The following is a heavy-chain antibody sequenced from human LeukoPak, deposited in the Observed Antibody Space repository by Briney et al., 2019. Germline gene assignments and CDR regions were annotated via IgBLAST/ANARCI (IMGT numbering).Heavy chain of an antibody. CDR2: IKQDGSEK. V-gene: IGHV3-7*01. D-gene: IGHD3-10*01. CDR3: ARPGYGSGSYYLD. Sequence: RGSLRLSCAASGFTFSSYWMSWVRQAPGKGLEWVANIKQDGSEKYYVDSVKGRFTISRDNAKNSLYLQMNSLRAEDTAVYYCARPGYGSGSYYLDWGQGTLVTVSS. J-gene: IGHJ4*02. CDR1: GFTFSSYW.